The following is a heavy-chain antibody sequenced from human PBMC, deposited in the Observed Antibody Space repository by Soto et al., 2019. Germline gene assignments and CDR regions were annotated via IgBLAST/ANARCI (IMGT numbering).Heavy chain of an antibody. D-gene: IGHD3-9*01. Sequence: SVKVSCKASGGTFSSYAISWVRQAPGQGLEWMGGIIPISGNTNYAQKFQERVTITRDMSTSTAYMELSSLRSEDTAVYYCAADLNVDPLSYDILTGYPSDYGMDVWGQGTTVTVSS. V-gene: IGHV1-69*10. CDR3: AADLNVDPLSYDILTGYPSDYGMDV. CDR2: IIPISGNT. CDR1: GGTFSSYA. J-gene: IGHJ6*02.